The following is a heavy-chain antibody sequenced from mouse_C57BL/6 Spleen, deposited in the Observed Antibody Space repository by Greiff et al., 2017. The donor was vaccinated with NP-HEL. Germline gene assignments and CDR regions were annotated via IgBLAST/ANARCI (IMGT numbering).Heavy chain of an antibody. CDR2: IYPRRGST. CDR1: GYTFTSYG. V-gene: IGHV1-81*01. J-gene: IGHJ2*01. Sequence: QVQLQQSGAELARPGASVKLSCKASGYTFTSYGISWVKQRTGQGLEWVGVIYPRRGSTYYNEKLTGKSTLTAENSSSTAYMELRSLTSEDSAVYFCARWDMDYGGFDYWGQGTTLTVSS. D-gene: IGHD1-1*02. CDR3: ARWDMDYGGFDY.